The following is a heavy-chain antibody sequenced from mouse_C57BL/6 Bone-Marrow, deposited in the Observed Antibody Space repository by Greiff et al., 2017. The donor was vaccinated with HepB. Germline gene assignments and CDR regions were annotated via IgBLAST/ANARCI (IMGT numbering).Heavy chain of an antibody. J-gene: IGHJ2*01. V-gene: IGHV1-55*01. CDR3: ARSITTVNY. Sequence: QVQLKQSGAELVKPGASVKMSCKASGYTFTSYWITWVKQRPGQGLEWIGDIYPGSGSTNYNEKFKGKATLTADKSSSTAYMELRSLTSEDSAVYFCARSITTVNYWGQGTTLTVSS. CDR2: IYPGSGST. D-gene: IGHD1-1*01. CDR1: GYTFTSYW.